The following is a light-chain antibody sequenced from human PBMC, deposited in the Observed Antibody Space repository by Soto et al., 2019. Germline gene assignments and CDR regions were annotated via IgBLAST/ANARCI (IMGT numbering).Light chain of an antibody. Sequence: EIVLTQSPGTLSLSPGERATLSCRASQSVSSSYLAWYQHKPVQAPRLLIYGASSRATGIPDSFSGSVSGTDFTFTFSRLEPEDFSVYYCQQYGSSSWTFGQGTKV. CDR2: GAS. V-gene: IGKV3-20*01. CDR3: QQYGSSSWT. CDR1: QSVSSSY. J-gene: IGKJ1*01.